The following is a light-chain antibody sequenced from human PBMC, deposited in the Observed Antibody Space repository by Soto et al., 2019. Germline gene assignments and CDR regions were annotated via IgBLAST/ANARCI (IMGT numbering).Light chain of an antibody. Sequence: DIQMTQSPSTLSASVGDGVTITCRASQSIGSGLAWYQQKPGKAPKLLIYKATNLQGGVPSRFSGSGSGTDVSLTISSLQPVDAATYDGQQYNDFQYTFGQGTKLEI. CDR2: KAT. CDR1: QSIGSG. J-gene: IGKJ2*01. CDR3: QQYNDFQYT. V-gene: IGKV1-5*03.